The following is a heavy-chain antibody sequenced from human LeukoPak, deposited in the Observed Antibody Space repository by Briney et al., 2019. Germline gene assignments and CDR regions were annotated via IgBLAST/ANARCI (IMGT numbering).Heavy chain of an antibody. CDR1: GFTFRSYS. CDR3: ARGNYDFDAFDI. D-gene: IGHD3-16*01. V-gene: IGHV3-21*01. Sequence: GGSLRLSCAASGFTFRSYSTNWVRQAPGKGLEWVSSISSSSSSIYYADSVKGRFTISRDNAKNSLYLQMNSLRAEDTAVYYCARGNYDFDAFDIWGQGTMVTVSS. CDR2: ISSSSSSI. J-gene: IGHJ3*02.